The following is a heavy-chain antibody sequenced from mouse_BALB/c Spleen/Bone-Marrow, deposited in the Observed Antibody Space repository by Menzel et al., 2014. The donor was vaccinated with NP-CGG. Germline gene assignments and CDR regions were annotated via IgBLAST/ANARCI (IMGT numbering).Heavy chain of an antibody. D-gene: IGHD2-3*01. CDR2: IYPGTGST. CDR1: DYTFTSYW. Sequence: LQQSGSELVRPGASVKLSCKASDYTFTSYWMHWVKQRPGQGLEWIGNIYPGTGSTNYDEKFKSKATLTVDTSSXTACMQLSSLTSDGSAVYYCARWLLLDYWGQGTTLTVSS. CDR3: ARWLLLDY. V-gene: IGHV1S22*01. J-gene: IGHJ2*01.